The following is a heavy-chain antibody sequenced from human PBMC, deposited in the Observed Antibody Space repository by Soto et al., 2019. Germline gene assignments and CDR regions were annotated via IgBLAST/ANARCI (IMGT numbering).Heavy chain of an antibody. V-gene: IGHV3-53*01. CDR3: ARDRSPFDY. CDR2: IYSGGST. CDR1: GFTVSSNY. Sequence: EVQLVESGGGLIQPGGSLRLSCAASGFTVSSNYMSWVRQAPGKGLEWVSVIYSGGSTYYADSVKGRFTISRDNSQTTRYSQTNSLRAEGTAVDYCARDRSPFDYGGQGTLVTVSS. J-gene: IGHJ4*02.